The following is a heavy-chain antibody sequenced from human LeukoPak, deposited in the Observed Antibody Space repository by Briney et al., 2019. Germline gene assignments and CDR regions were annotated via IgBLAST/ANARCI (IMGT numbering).Heavy chain of an antibody. V-gene: IGHV3-21*01. CDR2: ISSSSTYI. CDR1: GFTFRSYN. J-gene: IGHJ2*01. D-gene: IGHD1-14*01. Sequence: GGSLRLSCAASGFTFRSYNMNWVRQAPGKGLEWVSYISSSSTYIYYADSVKGRFTISRDDAQNSLFLQMNSLRAEDTAVYYCARREGVYWHFDLWGRGTLVTVS. CDR3: ARREGVYWHFDL.